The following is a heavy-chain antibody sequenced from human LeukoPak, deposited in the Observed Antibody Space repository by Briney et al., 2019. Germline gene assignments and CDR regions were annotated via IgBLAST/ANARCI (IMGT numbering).Heavy chain of an antibody. J-gene: IGHJ6*02. CDR1: GGSISSYY. D-gene: IGHD4-17*01. CDR2: IYYSGST. CDR3: ARLAVTIGNSYYYYYYGMDV. Sequence: PSETLSLTCTVSGGSISSYYWSWIRQPPGKGLEWIGYIYYSGSTNYNPSLKSRVTISVDTSKNQFSLKLSSVTAADTAVYYCARLAVTIGNSYYYYYYGMDVWGQGTTVTVSS. V-gene: IGHV4-59*08.